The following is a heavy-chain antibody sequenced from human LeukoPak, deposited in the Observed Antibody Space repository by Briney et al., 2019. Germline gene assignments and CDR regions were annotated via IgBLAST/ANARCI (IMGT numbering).Heavy chain of an antibody. Sequence: SETLSLTCTVSAGSMSGHYWSWIRHPPGKGLESVGYIYYSGSTIYNPSLKSRVTISVDTSKKQFSLKLSSVTAADTAVYYCARHSFSSSWYGTFDTWGQGSLVTVSS. CDR2: IYYSGST. CDR3: ARHSFSSSWYGTFDT. D-gene: IGHD6-13*01. CDR1: AGSMSGHY. J-gene: IGHJ5*02. V-gene: IGHV4-59*08.